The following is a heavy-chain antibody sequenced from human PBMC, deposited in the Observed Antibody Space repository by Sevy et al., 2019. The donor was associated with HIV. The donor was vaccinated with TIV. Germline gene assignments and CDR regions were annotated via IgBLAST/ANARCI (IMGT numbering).Heavy chain of an antibody. CDR1: GFTFRSYG. CDR2: IRYDGTTK. CDR3: AKGLGMVQGALLSEDL. J-gene: IGHJ3*01. Sequence: GGSLRLSCAASGFTFRSYGMHWVRQAPGKGLEWVAFIRYDGTTKYYADSVKGRFTISRDNSKNTLYLQMNSLRPEDKSVYYCAKGLGMVQGALLSEDLWGQRTMVTVSS. D-gene: IGHD3-10*01. V-gene: IGHV3-30*02.